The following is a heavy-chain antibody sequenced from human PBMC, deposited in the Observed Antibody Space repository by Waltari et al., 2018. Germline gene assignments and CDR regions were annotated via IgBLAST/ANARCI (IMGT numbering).Heavy chain of an antibody. CDR2: MNPNSGNT. Sequence: QVQLVQSGAAVKKPGASVKVSCKASGYTFTSYDSNWVRQATGQGLEWMGWMNPNSGNTGYAQKFQGRVTMTRNTSISTAYMELSSLRSEDTAVYYCARVSSGWYYFDYWGQGTLVTVSS. J-gene: IGHJ4*02. D-gene: IGHD6-19*01. CDR3: ARVSSGWYYFDY. V-gene: IGHV1-8*01. CDR1: GYTFTSYD.